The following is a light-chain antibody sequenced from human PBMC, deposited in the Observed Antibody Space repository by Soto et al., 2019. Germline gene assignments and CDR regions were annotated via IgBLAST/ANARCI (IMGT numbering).Light chain of an antibody. V-gene: IGKV3D-15*01. CDR2: YSS. CDR1: RSVRTN. Sequence: EVMMTQFPDTVSVTPGETVTLSCGASRSVRTNLAWYQQRPGQAPRLLIHYSSTRATDVPARFSGSGSGTNFTLAISSLQSEDFAVYFCQQYAYWPETFGQGTKVDI. CDR3: QQYAYWPET. J-gene: IGKJ1*01.